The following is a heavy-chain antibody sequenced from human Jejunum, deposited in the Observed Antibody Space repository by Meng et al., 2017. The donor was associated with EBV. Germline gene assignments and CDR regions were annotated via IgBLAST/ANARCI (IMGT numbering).Heavy chain of an antibody. J-gene: IGHJ4*02. D-gene: IGHD5-18*01. CDR3: VRVRGYSYGRPFDY. CDR2: INTNTGNP. CDR1: GYSFTNSA. Sequence: LTSWSALKRPGAYVTVSCKASGYSFTNSAMNWVRQAPGQGVEWMGWINTNTGNPTYAQGFTGRFVFSLDTSVSTAYLQISSLKAEDTAVYYCVRVRGYSYGRPFDYWGQGTLVTVSS. V-gene: IGHV7-4-1*02.